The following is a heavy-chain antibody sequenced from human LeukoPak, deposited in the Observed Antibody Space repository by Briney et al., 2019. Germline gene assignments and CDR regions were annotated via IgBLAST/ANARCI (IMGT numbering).Heavy chain of an antibody. Sequence: ASVKVSCKASGYTFTSYYMHWVRQGPGQGLEWMGIINPSGGSTSYAQKFQGRITMTRNTSISTAYMELSSLKSEDTAVYYCARGLGRTAMVTRGGVRFDYWGQGTLVTVSS. CDR3: ARGLGRTAMVTRGGVRFDY. D-gene: IGHD5-18*01. J-gene: IGHJ4*02. V-gene: IGHV1-46*01. CDR2: INPSGGST. CDR1: GYTFTSYY.